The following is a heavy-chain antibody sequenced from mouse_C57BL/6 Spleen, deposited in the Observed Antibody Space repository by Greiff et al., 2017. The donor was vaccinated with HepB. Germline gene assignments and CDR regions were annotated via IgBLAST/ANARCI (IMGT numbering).Heavy chain of an antibody. V-gene: IGHV1-61*01. CDR3: ARSGDGYFDV. D-gene: IGHD3-3*01. CDR1: GYTFTSYW. J-gene: IGHJ1*03. CDR2: IYPSDSET. Sequence: QVQLQQPGAELVRPGSSVKLSCKASGYTFTSYWMDWVKQRPGQGLEWIGNIYPSDSETNYNQKFKDKATLTVDKSSSTAYMQLSSLTSEDSAVYYCARSGDGYFDVWGTGTTVTVSS.